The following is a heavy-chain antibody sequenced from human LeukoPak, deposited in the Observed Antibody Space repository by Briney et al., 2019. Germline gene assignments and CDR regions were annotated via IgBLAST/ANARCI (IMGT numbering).Heavy chain of an antibody. CDR3: ARGTGIQLEVFDY. J-gene: IGHJ4*02. CDR2: IIPIFGTA. CDR1: GGTFSSYA. Sequence: SVPVSCQASGGTFSSYAISWVRQAPGQGLEWMGGIIPIFGTANYAQKFQGRVTITADESTSTAYMELSSLRSEDTAVYYCARGTGIQLEVFDYWGQGTLVTVSS. V-gene: IGHV1-69*01. D-gene: IGHD5-18*01.